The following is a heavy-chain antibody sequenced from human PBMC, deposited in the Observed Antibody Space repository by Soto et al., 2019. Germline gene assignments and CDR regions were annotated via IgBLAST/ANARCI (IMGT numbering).Heavy chain of an antibody. J-gene: IGHJ5*02. CDR1: GYTFTGYY. CDR2: INPNSGGT. CDR3: ARDGYCSGGSCYSGWFDP. V-gene: IGHV1-2*02. D-gene: IGHD2-15*01. Sequence: ASGKVSCKASGYTFTGYYMHCVRQAPGQGLEWMGWINPNSGGTNYAQKFQGRVTMTRDTSISTAYMELSRLRSDDTAVYYCARDGYCSGGSCYSGWFDPWGQGTLVTVS.